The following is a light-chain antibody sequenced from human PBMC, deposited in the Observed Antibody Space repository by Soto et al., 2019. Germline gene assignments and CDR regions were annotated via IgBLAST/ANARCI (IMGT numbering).Light chain of an antibody. CDR3: QQYVSSPLT. Sequence: EIVLTQSPGPLSLSPGERATLSCRASQSVSSSYLAWYQHKPGQAPRLLIYGASSRATGIPDRLSGSGSGTDFTLTISRLEPDDVAVYDGQQYVSSPLTFGGGTKVEIK. V-gene: IGKV3-20*01. CDR2: GAS. J-gene: IGKJ4*01. CDR1: QSVSSSY.